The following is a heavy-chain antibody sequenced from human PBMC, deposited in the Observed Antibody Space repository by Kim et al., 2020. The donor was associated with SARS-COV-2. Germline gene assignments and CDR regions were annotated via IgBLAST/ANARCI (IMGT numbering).Heavy chain of an antibody. CDR3: ARGGVVVIHDAFDI. J-gene: IGHJ3*02. Sequence: GGSLRLSCAASGFTFSSYAMHWVRQAPGKGLEWVAVISYDGSNKYYADSVKGRFTISRDNSKNTLYLQMNSLRAEDTAVYYCARGGVVVIHDAFDIWGQG. CDR1: GFTFSSYA. V-gene: IGHV3-30-3*01. D-gene: IGHD3-22*01. CDR2: ISYDGSNK.